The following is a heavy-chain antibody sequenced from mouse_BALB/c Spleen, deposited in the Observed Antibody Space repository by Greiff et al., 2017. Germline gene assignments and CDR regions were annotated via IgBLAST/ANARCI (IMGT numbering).Heavy chain of an antibody. J-gene: IGHJ2*01. CDR1: GFTFSSFG. CDR2: ISSGSSTI. D-gene: IGHD1-2*01. CDR3: ARETLTDFFDY. Sequence: EVKVVESGGGLVQPGGSRKLSCAASGFTFSSFGMHWVRQAPEKGLEWVAYISSGSSTIYYADTVKGRFTISRDNPKNTLFLQMTSLRSEDTAMYYCARETLTDFFDYWGQGTTLTVSS. V-gene: IGHV5-17*02.